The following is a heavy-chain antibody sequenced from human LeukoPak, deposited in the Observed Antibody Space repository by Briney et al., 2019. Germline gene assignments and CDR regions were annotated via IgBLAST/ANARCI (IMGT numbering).Heavy chain of an antibody. J-gene: IGHJ6*03. CDR3: ARSTWGYYYYMDV. CDR2: IYYSGST. Sequence: SETLSLTCTVSGGSISSSSYYWGWIRQPPGKGLEWIGSIYYSGSTYYNPSRKSRVTISVDTSKSQFSLKLSSVTAADTAVYYCARSTWGYYYYMDVWGKGTTVTVSS. D-gene: IGHD3-16*01. CDR1: GGSISSSSYY. V-gene: IGHV4-39*01.